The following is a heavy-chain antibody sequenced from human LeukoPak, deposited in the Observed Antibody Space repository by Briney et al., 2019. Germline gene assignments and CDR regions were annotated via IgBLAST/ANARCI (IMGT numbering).Heavy chain of an antibody. V-gene: IGHV3-23*01. CDR1: GFTFTSYA. CDR3: ARGVVPAATPRD. D-gene: IGHD2-2*01. Sequence: TGGSLRLSCASSGFTFTSYAASWVRQAPGKGLEWVSTISYSGGTTYHTDSVKGRFTISRDISKNTVYLQMNSLRAEDTAVYYCARGVVPAATPRDWGQGTLVTVSS. J-gene: IGHJ4*02. CDR2: ISYSGGTT.